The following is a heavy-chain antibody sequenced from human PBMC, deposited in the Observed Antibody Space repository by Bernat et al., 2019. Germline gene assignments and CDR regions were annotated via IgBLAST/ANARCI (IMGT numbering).Heavy chain of an antibody. CDR2: FNSDGRST. J-gene: IGHJ4*02. Sequence: EVQLVESGGGLVQPGGSLRLSCAASGCTFTSYWMHWVRQAPGKGLVWVSRFNSDGRSTTYADSVKGRFTISRDNAKNTVYLQMNSLRAEDTAVYYCARARYYDLIDYWGQGTLVTVSS. V-gene: IGHV3-74*01. D-gene: IGHD3-3*01. CDR1: GCTFTSYW. CDR3: ARARYYDLIDY.